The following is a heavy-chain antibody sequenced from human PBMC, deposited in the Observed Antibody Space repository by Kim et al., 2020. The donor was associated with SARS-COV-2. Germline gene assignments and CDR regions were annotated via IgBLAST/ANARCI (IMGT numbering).Heavy chain of an antibody. V-gene: IGHV4-59*09. Sequence: NPSLKSRVTISVDTSKNQFSLKLSSVTAADTAVYYCARGDCSSTSCSLDYWGQGTLVTVSS. D-gene: IGHD2-2*01. J-gene: IGHJ4*02. CDR3: ARGDCSSTSCSLDY.